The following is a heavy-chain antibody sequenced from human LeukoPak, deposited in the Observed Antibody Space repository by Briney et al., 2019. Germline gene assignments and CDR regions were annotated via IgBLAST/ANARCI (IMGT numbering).Heavy chain of an antibody. V-gene: IGHV3-23*01. CDR1: GFTFSSYG. CDR2: ISGSGGST. D-gene: IGHD1-26*01. J-gene: IGHJ5*02. Sequence: RPGGSLRLSCAASGFTFSSYGMSWVRQAPGKGLEWVSAISGSGGSTYYADSVKGRFTISRDNSKNTLYLQMNSLRAEDTTVYYCAKDGSGSYLSWFDPWGQGTLVTVSS. CDR3: AKDGSGSYLSWFDP.